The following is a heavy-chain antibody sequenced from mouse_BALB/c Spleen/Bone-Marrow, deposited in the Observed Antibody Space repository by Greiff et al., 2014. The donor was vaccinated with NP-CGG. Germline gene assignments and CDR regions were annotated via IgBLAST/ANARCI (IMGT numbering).Heavy chain of an antibody. J-gene: IGHJ2*01. Sequence: VQLQQSGAELVKPGASVKLSCTASGFSIKDTYMHWVKQRPEQGLEWIGRIDPANGNTKYDPKFQGKASITADTSSNTAYLQLSSLTSEDTAVYYCASYVYGYYFDYWGQGTTLTVSS. D-gene: IGHD2-2*01. CDR2: IDPANGNT. V-gene: IGHV14-3*02. CDR3: ASYVYGYYFDY. CDR1: GFSIKDTY.